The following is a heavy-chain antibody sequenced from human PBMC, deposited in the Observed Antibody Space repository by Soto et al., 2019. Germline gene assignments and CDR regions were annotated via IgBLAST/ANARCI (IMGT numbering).Heavy chain of an antibody. J-gene: IGHJ6*02. CDR3: ARAASYYDFWSGYYIDYYYYGMEV. CDR2: ISAYNGNT. V-gene: IGHV1-18*01. Sequence: ASVKVSCKASGYTFTSYGISWVRQAPGQGLEWMGWISAYNGNTNYAQKLQGRVTMTTDTSTSTAYMELRSLRSDDTAVYYCARAASYYDFWSGYYIDYYYYGMEVWAQGNTVXV. CDR1: GYTFTSYG. D-gene: IGHD3-3*01.